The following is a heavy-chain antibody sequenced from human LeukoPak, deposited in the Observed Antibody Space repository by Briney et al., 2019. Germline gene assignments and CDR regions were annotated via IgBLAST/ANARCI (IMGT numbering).Heavy chain of an antibody. Sequence: GESLKISCKGSGYTFTSYGIGGVRQMPGKGLEWMGIIYPGDSDTRYSPSFQGQVTISADKSISTAYLQWSSLKASDTAMYYCARHGEEVAARTYYYQYMDVWGKGTTVTVSS. J-gene: IGHJ6*03. CDR1: GYTFTSYG. D-gene: IGHD6-6*01. CDR2: IYPGDSDT. V-gene: IGHV5-51*01. CDR3: ARHGEEVAARTYYYQYMDV.